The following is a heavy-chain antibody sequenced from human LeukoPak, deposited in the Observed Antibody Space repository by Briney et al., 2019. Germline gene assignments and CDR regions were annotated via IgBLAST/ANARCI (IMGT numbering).Heavy chain of an antibody. CDR2: ISSSGGTI. CDR3: ARDSAGSYYFHYYYGMDV. J-gene: IGHJ6*02. CDR1: GFTFSSYE. Sequence: PGGSLRLSCAASGFTFSSYEMNWVRQAPGKGLEWVSYISSSGGTIYYADSVKGRFTISRDNAKNSLYLQMNSLRAEDTAVYYCARDSAGSYYFHYYYGMDVWGQGTTVTVSS. D-gene: IGHD3-10*01. V-gene: IGHV3-48*03.